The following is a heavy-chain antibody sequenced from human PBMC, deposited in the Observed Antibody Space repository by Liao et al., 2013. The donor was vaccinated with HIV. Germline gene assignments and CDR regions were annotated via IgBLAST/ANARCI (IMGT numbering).Heavy chain of an antibody. CDR3: ARGYPSDFLVVVTASPYYFVL. CDR1: GGSFSGYY. J-gene: IGHJ4*02. D-gene: IGHD2-15*01. Sequence: QVQLQQWGAGLLKPSETLSLTCAVYGGSFSGYYWSWIRQPPREGAWSGLGTNYNPSLQESSHHISRHVQETSSPSKLRSVTAADTAVYYCARGYPSDFLVVVTASPYYFVLLGPREPYGHRL. CDR2: T. V-gene: IGHV4-34*01.